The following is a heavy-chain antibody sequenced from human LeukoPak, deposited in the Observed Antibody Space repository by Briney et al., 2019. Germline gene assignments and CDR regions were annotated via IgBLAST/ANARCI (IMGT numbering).Heavy chain of an antibody. CDR1: GFTFSSYA. V-gene: IGHV3-23*01. J-gene: IGHJ4*02. CDR2: ISGSGGST. D-gene: IGHD6-19*01. CDR3: AKDLAEAVAETTFDY. Sequence: GGSLRLSFAASGFTFSSYAMSWVRQAPGKGLEWVSAISGSGGSTYYADSVKGRFTISRDNSKNTLYLQMNSLRAEDTAVYYCAKDLAEAVAETTFDYWGQGTLVTVSS.